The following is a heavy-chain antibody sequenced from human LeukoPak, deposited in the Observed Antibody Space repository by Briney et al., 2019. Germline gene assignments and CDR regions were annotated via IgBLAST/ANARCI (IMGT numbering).Heavy chain of an antibody. D-gene: IGHD3-10*01. CDR3: ARVAMVRGEPGFDY. J-gene: IGHJ4*02. V-gene: IGHV3-7*01. CDR1: GFTFSSYW. CDR2: IKQDGSEK. Sequence: GGSLRLSCAASGFTFSSYWMIWVRQAPGKGLEWVANIKQDGSEKYYVDSVKGRFTSSRDNAKNSLYLQMNSLRAEDTAVYYCARVAMVRGEPGFDYWGQGTLVTVSS.